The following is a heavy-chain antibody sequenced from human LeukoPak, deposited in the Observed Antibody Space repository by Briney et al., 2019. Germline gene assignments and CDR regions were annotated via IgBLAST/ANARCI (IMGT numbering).Heavy chain of an antibody. CDR2: ISYDGNNK. V-gene: IGHV3-30*18. CDR1: GFTFSSYG. J-gene: IGHJ4*02. CDR3: AKDLTYYYDIRGSYYGYYFDY. Sequence: PGRSLRLPCAASGFTFSSYGMHWVRQAPGKGLEWVAVISYDGNNKYYADSVKGRFTISRDNSKNTLYLQMNSLRPEDTAVYYCAKDLTYYYDIRGSYYGYYFDYWGQGTLVTVSS. D-gene: IGHD3-22*01.